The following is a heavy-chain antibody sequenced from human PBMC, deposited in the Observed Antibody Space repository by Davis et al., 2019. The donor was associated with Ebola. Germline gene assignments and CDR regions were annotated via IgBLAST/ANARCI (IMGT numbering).Heavy chain of an antibody. CDR3: ARDYGYCSGGSCYPGG. CDR2: INPNSGGT. V-gene: IGHV1-2*02. J-gene: IGHJ4*02. Sequence: ASVKVSCKASGYTFTGYYMHWVRQAPGQGLEWMGWINPNSGGTNYAQKFQGRVTMTRDTSISTAYMELSRLRSDDTAVYYCARDYGYCSGGSCYPGGWGQGTLVTVSS. CDR1: GYTFTGYY. D-gene: IGHD2-15*01.